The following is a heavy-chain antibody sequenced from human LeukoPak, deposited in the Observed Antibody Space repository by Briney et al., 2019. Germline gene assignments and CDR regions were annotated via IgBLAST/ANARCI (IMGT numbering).Heavy chain of an antibody. CDR1: GYSFTAYY. CDR2: VISHSGAT. Sequence: EASVKVSCKASGYSFTAYYIHWVRQAPGQGLEWMGWVISHSGATNLAQKFQGRVTMTRDTSITTAYMELSSLRSDDTAIYYCVRDQRVGVTAFYRPFDPWGQGTSVTVSS. J-gene: IGHJ5*02. D-gene: IGHD2-21*02. V-gene: IGHV1-2*02. CDR3: VRDQRVGVTAFYRPFDP.